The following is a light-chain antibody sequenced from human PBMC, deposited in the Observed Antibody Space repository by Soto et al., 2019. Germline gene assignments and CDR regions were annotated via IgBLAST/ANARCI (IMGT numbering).Light chain of an antibody. CDR2: AAS. V-gene: IGKV3-20*01. J-gene: IGKJ2*01. CDR3: QLEGSSPPRYT. CDR1: QSVSSNY. Sequence: EIVLTQSPGTLYLSPGERATLSCRASQSVSSNYLAWYQQKRGQAPRLLIYAASARATGIPDRCSGSGYGTDFTLTISRLEPEDFAVYVCQLEGSSPPRYTFAQGTKLEIK.